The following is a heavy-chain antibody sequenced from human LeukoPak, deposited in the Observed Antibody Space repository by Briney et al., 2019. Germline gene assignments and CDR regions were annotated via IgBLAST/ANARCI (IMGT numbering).Heavy chain of an antibody. CDR2: INTNTGNP. D-gene: IGHD1-26*01. Sequence: ASVKVSCKASGYTFTSYAMNWVRQAPGQGLEWMEWINTNTGNPTYAQGFTGRFVFSLDTPVSTAYLQISSLKAEDTAVYYCVHAGATPYYFDYWGQGTLVTVSS. CDR3: VHAGATPYYFDY. V-gene: IGHV7-4-1*02. J-gene: IGHJ4*02. CDR1: GYTFTSYA.